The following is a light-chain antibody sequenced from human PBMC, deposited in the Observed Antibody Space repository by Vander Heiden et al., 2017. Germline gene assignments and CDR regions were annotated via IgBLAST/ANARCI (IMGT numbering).Light chain of an antibody. V-gene: IGKV1-39*01. CDR3: EQSHSTPWT. J-gene: IGKJ1*01. CDR2: SVS. CDR1: QSISSY. Sequence: DIKMTQSPSSLSVSVGDRVTITCRASQSISSYLNWYQQKPGKAPNLLIYSVSILQSGVPSRFSGSGYGTDFTLTISSLQPEDFATYYCEQSHSTPWTFGQGTKVEIE.